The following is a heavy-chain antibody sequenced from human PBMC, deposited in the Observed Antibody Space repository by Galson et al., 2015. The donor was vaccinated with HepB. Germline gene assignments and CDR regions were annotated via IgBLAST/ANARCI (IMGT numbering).Heavy chain of an antibody. D-gene: IGHD5-18*01. CDR3: ARESTAIVGESMDFDY. CDR1: GFSFNLYT. CDR2: ITYNGNKK. V-gene: IGHV3-30-3*01. Sequence: SLRLSCAAPGFSFNLYTMHWVRQAPGKGLEWVALITYNGNKKMYADSVKGRFTISRDNRKSTLYLQMDSLRVEDAAVYYCARESTAIVGESMDFDYWGRGTLVTVSS. J-gene: IGHJ4*02.